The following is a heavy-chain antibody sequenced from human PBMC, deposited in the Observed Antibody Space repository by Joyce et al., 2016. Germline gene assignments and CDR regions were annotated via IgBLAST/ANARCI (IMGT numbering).Heavy chain of an antibody. CDR3: ARGVAGYCSSSTCPRPLDV. CDR2: INPSFVTS. Sequence: QVHLVQSGAEVKMPGSSVKVSCTASGGSFGAQTVNWVRQTPGQGLEWMGGINPSFVTSHYAQKFQGTVSITADTGTRTVFMEVRSLTSDDTAMYYCARGVAGYCSSSTCPRPLDVWGQGTMVIVS. CDR1: GGSFGAQT. D-gene: IGHD2-2*01. V-gene: IGHV1-69*14. J-gene: IGHJ3*01.